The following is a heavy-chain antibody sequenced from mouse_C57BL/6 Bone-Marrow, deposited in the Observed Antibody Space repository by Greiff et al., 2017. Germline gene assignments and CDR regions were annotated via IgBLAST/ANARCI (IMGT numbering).Heavy chain of an antibody. Sequence: EVKLVESGGGLVKPGGSLKLSCAASGFTFSDYYMYWVRQTPEKRLEWVAYISNGGGSTYYPDTVKGRFTISRDNAKNTLYLQMSRLKSEDTAMYYCARRGDPYYIDYWGQGTTLTVSA. V-gene: IGHV5-12*01. CDR3: ARRGDPYYIDY. CDR2: ISNGGGST. CDR1: GFTFSDYY. D-gene: IGHD2-13*01. J-gene: IGHJ2*01.